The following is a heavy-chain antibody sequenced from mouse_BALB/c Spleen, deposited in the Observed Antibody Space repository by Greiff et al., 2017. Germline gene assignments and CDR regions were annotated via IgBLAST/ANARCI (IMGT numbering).Heavy chain of an antibody. Sequence: EVMLVESGGGLVQPGGSLRLSCATSGFTFTDYYMSWVRQPPGKALEWLGFIRNKANGYTTEYSASVKGRFTISRDNSQSILYLQMNTLRAEDSATYYCARDRYDADAMDYWGQGTSVTFSS. CDR2: IRNKANGYTT. CDR1: GFTFTDYY. V-gene: IGHV7-3*02. J-gene: IGHJ4*01. D-gene: IGHD2-14*01. CDR3: ARDRYDADAMDY.